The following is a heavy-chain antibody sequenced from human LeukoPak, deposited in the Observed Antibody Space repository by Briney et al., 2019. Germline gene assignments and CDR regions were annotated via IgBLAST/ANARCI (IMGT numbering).Heavy chain of an antibody. J-gene: IGHJ4*02. CDR1: GFTFSSYW. CDR3: ARVFSGWYFYFDN. CDR2: INSDGSST. Sequence: PGVALRLSCAASGFTFSSYWMHWVRQAPGKGLVWVSRINSDGSSTTYADSVKGRFTISRDNAKNTMYLQMNSLRAEDTGVYFCARVFSGWYFYFDNWGQGTLVTV. V-gene: IGHV3-74*01. D-gene: IGHD6-19*01.